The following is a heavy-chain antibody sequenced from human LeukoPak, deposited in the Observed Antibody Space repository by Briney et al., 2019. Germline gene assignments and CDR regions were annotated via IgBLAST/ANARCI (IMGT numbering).Heavy chain of an antibody. CDR2: IREDGNEK. J-gene: IGHJ4*02. CDR3: AREWYGYSSGWLDY. D-gene: IGHD6-19*01. Sequence: GGSLRLSCAASGFTFSSYWMSWVRQAPGKGLEWVANIREDGNEKYYADSVKGRFTISRDNSKNTLYLQMNSLRAEDTAVYYCAREWYGYSSGWLDYWGQGTLVTVSS. CDR1: GFTFSSYW. V-gene: IGHV3-7*01.